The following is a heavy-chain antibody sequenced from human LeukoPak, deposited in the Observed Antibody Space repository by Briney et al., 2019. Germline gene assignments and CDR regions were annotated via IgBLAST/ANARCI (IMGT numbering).Heavy chain of an antibody. J-gene: IGHJ4*02. CDR2: ISGSGGST. Sequence: AQSMTPSCAAAGFIFTSYATSWVRQAPRKVMEWVSTISGSGGSTYYADSVKGRFTISRDNSKNTVYLQMNSLRAEDAAVYYCAKDRSCTNDVCHGDFDYWGQGTLVTVSS. CDR3: AKDRSCTNDVCHGDFDY. CDR1: GFIFTSYA. D-gene: IGHD2-8*01. V-gene: IGHV3-23*01.